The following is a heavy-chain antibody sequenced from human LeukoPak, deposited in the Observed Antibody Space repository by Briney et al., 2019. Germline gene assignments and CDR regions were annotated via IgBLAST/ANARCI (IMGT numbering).Heavy chain of an antibody. CDR3: ASPCWGPRNIVGATKVYAFDI. D-gene: IGHD1-26*01. CDR2: INPIGGIA. J-gene: IGHJ3*02. Sequence: ASVKVSCKASGYTFTSYYMHWVRQAPGQGLEWRGIINPIGGIASHAQKFQGRVTITADKSTSTAYMELSSLRSEDTAVYYCASPCWGPRNIVGATKVYAFDIWGQGTMVTVSS. V-gene: IGHV1-46*01. CDR1: GYTFTSYY.